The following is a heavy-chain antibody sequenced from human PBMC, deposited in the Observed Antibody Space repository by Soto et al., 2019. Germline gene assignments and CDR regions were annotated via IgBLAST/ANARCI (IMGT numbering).Heavy chain of an antibody. CDR3: ARDYCSGTPCYKFDY. J-gene: IGHJ4*02. D-gene: IGHD2-2*02. CDR2: IYPGDSDT. Sequence: PGESLKISCKGSGYRFTNYWIGWVRQMPGKGLEWMGIIYPGDSDTRYSPSFQGQVTISADKSINTAYLQWSSLKASDTAMYYWARDYCSGTPCYKFDYGGQGPQDTVSS. CDR1: GYRFTNYW. V-gene: IGHV5-51*01.